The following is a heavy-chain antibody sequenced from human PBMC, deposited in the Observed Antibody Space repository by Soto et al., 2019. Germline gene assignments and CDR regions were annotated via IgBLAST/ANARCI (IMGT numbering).Heavy chain of an antibody. CDR2: ISYDGSNK. J-gene: IGHJ6*01. V-gene: IGHV3-30-3*01. CDR3: ARDEDYYDSSGALMDV. CDR1: GFTFSSYA. Sequence: QVQLVESGGGVVQPGRSLRLSCAASGFTFSSYAMHWVRQAPGKGLEWVAVISYDGSNKYYADSVKGRFTISRDNSKNTLYLQMNSLRAEDTAVYYCARDEDYYDSSGALMDVW. D-gene: IGHD3-22*01.